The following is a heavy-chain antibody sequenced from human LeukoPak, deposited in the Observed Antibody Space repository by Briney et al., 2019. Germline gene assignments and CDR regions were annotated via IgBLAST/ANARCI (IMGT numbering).Heavy chain of an antibody. V-gene: IGHV4-30-2*01. CDR1: GGSISSGGYS. D-gene: IGHD5-18*01. CDR2: IYHSGST. Sequence: SETLSLTCAVSGGSISSGGYSWSWIRQPPGKGLEWIGYIYHSGSTYYNPSLKSRVTISVDRSKNQFSLKLSSVTAADTAMYYCASGYSYDDAFDIWGQGTMVTVSS. CDR3: ASGYSYDDAFDI. J-gene: IGHJ3*02.